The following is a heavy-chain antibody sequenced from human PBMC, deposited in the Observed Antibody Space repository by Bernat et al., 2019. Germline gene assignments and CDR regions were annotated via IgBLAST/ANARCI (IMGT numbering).Heavy chain of an antibody. CDR2: IYYSGST. D-gene: IGHD3-3*01. CDR1: GGSISSSSYY. J-gene: IGHJ3*02. Sequence: QLQLQESGPGLVKPSETLSLTCTVSGGSISSSSYYWGWIRQPPGKGLEWIGSIYYSGSTYYNPSLKSRVTISVDTSKNHFSLKLSSVTAADTAVYYCARQGARITIFGVVIMGAFDIWGQGTMVTVSS. CDR3: ARQGARITIFGVVIMGAFDI. V-gene: IGHV4-39*01.